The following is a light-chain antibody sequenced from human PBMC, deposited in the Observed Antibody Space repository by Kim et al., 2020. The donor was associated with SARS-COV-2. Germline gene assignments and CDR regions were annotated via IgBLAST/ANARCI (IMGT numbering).Light chain of an antibody. CDR3: LLSYSGARV. CDR1: TGAVTSGHY. V-gene: IGLV7-46*01. CDR2: DTN. J-gene: IGLJ3*02. Sequence: QAVVTQEPSLTVSPGGTVTLTCGSSTGAVTSGHYAHWFQQRPGQAPRTLIYDTNNKHSWTPARFSASLLGGKAALTLSRAQPEDEAEYYCLLSYSGARVFGGGTKL.